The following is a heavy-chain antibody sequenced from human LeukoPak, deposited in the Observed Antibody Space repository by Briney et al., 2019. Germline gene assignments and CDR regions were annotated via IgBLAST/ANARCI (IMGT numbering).Heavy chain of an antibody. CDR3: AKDLATHTGHSSGWFPGGAFDI. CDR1: GFTFSSYA. V-gene: IGHV3-23*01. Sequence: PGGSLRLSCAASGFTFSSYAMNWVRQAPGKGLEWVSAISGSGGNAYYADSVKGRFTISRGNSKNTLYLQMNSLRAEDTAVYSCAKDLATHTGHSSGWFPGGAFDIWGRGTMVSVSS. D-gene: IGHD6-19*01. J-gene: IGHJ3*02. CDR2: ISGSGGNA.